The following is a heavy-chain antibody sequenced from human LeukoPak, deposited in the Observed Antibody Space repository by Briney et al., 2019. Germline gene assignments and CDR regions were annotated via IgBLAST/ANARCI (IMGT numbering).Heavy chain of an antibody. CDR3: ARDLPDMVMTGYRYYYYYGMDV. CDR1: GYTFTSYY. V-gene: IGHV1-46*01. CDR2: INPSGGST. J-gene: IGHJ6*04. D-gene: IGHD3-9*01. Sequence: ASVKVSCKASGYTFTSYYMHWVRQAPGQGLEWMGIINPSGGSTSYAQKFQGRVTMTRDTSTSTVYMELSSLRSEDTAVYYCARDLPDMVMTGYRYYYYYGMDVWGEGTTVTVSS.